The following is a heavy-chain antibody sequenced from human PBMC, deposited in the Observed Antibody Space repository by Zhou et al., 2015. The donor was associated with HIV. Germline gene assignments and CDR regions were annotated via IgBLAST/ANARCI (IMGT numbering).Heavy chain of an antibody. CDR2: ITPMFDIK. J-gene: IGHJ3*02. CDR3: ARSSVNHDNAFDI. D-gene: IGHD3-22*01. CDR1: GGTLSSSS. Sequence: LVQSGTEVKKPGSSVKVSCEASGGTLSSSSVSWVRQAPGQGLEWMGGITPMFDIKNYAQKFRARLTITVDQYTNTAYMELSSLTSEDAAIYFCARSSVNHDNAFDIWGQGTKVIVSS. V-gene: IGHV1-69*17.